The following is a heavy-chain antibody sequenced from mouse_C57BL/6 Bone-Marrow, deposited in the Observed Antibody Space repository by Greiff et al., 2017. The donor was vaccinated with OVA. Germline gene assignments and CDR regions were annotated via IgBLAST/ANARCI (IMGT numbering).Heavy chain of an antibody. CDR1: GFNIKDYY. CDR3: APIYYGSHWYFDV. Sequence: EVQLQQSGAELVKPGASVKLSCTASGFNIKDYYMHWVKQRTEQGLEWIGRIDPEDGETKYAPEFQGKATITADTSSNTAYLQLSSLTSEDTAVYYCAPIYYGSHWYFDVWGTGTTVTVSS. J-gene: IGHJ1*03. CDR2: IDPEDGET. D-gene: IGHD2-1*01. V-gene: IGHV14-2*01.